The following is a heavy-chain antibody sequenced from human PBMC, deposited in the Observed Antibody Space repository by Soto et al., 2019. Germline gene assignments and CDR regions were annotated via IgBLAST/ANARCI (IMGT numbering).Heavy chain of an antibody. J-gene: IGHJ3*01. CDR1: GFTFSDHY. CDR3: VRGYNSFDV. D-gene: IGHD5-18*01. V-gene: IGHV3-72*01. CDR2: SRNIDHRFST. Sequence: EVQLVESGGDLVQPGGSLRLSCAVSGFTFSDHYMDCVLQAPGMGLEWVDRSRNIDHRFSTEYGGSVKGRFTISRDVSTTSLYLQMNSLRTEETVIYYCVRGYNSFDVCGRGTMVTVSS.